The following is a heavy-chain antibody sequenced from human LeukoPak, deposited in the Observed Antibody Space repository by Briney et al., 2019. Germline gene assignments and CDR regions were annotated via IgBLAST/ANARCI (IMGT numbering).Heavy chain of an antibody. Sequence: GGSLRLSCEASEFTFSAYAMTWVRQAPGKGLEWVSSIGSDNKPHYSESVKGRFAISRDNSKSMLFLQLNSLRAEDTAVYYCARDQGDNSYGYYAIWYAFDVWGQGTMVTVSS. CDR3: ARDQGDNSYGYYAIWYAFDV. CDR2: IGSDNKP. CDR1: EFTFSAYA. V-gene: IGHV3-23*01. J-gene: IGHJ3*01. D-gene: IGHD5-18*01.